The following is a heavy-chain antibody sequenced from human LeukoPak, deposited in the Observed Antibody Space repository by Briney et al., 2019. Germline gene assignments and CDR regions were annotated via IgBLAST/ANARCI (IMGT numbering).Heavy chain of an antibody. CDR2: ISGSGGST. CDR3: AKRALGRGYSYGSYYFDY. D-gene: IGHD5-18*01. J-gene: IGHJ4*02. V-gene: IGHV3-23*01. CDR1: EFTFSTYG. Sequence: GGSLRLSCAASEFTFSTYGMHWVRQAPGKGLEWVSAISGSGGSTYYADSVKGRFTISRDNSKNTLYLQMNSLRAEDTAVYYCAKRALGRGYSYGSYYFDYWGQGTLVTVSS.